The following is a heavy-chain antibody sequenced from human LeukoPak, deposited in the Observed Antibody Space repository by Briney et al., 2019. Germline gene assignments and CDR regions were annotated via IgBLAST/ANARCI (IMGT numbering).Heavy chain of an antibody. CDR3: ARSKDNRGYDVRHLDY. J-gene: IGHJ4*02. CDR1: GFTFTGYY. Sequence: ASVKVSCKTAGFTFTGYYMHWVRQAPGQGLEWMGMINPNGRHTDYAQNFQGRVTMTRDMSTSTVYMELSSLRSDDTAVFYCARSKDNRGYDVRHLDYWGQGTLVTVSS. V-gene: IGHV1-46*01. D-gene: IGHD1-14*01. CDR2: INPNGRHT.